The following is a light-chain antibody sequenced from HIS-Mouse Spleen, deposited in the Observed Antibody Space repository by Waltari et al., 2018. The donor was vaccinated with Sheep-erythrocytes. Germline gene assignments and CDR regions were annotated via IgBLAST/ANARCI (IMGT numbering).Light chain of an antibody. Sequence: QSALTQPRSVSGSPGQSVTISCTGTSSDVGGYNYVSCYQQHPGKAPKLMIYDVSKRPAGGPERFSGSKSGNTASLTISGLQAEDEADYYCCSYAGSYNHVFATGTKVTVL. CDR2: DVS. J-gene: IGLJ1*01. V-gene: IGLV2-11*01. CDR1: SSDVGGYNY. CDR3: CSYAGSYNHV.